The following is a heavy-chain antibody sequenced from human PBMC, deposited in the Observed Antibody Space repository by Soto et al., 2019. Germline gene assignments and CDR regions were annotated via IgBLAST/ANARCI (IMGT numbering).Heavy chain of an antibody. D-gene: IGHD2-2*02. CDR2: ISYDGSNK. J-gene: IGHJ6*02. CDR3: AREVVPAAILYYYYGMDV. V-gene: IGHV3-30-3*01. Sequence: PGGSLRLSCAASGFTFSSYAMHWVRQAPGKGLEWVAVISYDGSNKYYADSVKGRFTISRDNSKNTLYLQTNSLRAEDTAVYYCAREVVPAAILYYYYGMDVWGQGTTVTVSS. CDR1: GFTFSSYA.